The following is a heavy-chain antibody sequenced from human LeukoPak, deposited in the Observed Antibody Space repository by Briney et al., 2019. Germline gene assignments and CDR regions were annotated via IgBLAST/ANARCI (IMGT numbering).Heavy chain of an antibody. CDR3: ARGTLKAAATDFDY. Sequence: GGSLRLSCAASGFTFSSYSMNWVRQAPGKGLEWVSSISSSSSYTYYADSVKGRFTVSRDNAKNSLYLQMNSLRAEDTALYYCARGTLKAAATDFDYWGQGTLVTVSS. V-gene: IGHV3-21*04. J-gene: IGHJ4*02. CDR2: ISSSSSYT. CDR1: GFTFSSYS. D-gene: IGHD6-13*01.